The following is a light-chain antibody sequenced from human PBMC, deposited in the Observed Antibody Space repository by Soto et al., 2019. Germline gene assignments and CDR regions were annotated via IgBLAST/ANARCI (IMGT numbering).Light chain of an antibody. Sequence: QSALTQPASVSASPGQSITISCTGTSSDFGPYNLVSWYQQHPGNAPKLMIYEGTKRPSGVSNRFSGSKSGNTASLTISGLQAEDESDYYCCAYAGPWVFGGGTKVTVL. CDR3: CAYAGPWV. J-gene: IGLJ3*02. CDR2: EGT. CDR1: SSDFGPYNL. V-gene: IGLV2-23*01.